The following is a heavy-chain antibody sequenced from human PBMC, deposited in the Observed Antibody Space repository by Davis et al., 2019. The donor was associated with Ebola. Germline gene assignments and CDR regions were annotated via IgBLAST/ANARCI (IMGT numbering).Heavy chain of an antibody. J-gene: IGHJ3*01. V-gene: IGHV3-23*01. D-gene: IGHD6-19*01. CDR1: GFVFSSYV. CDR2: LGLSADT. CDR3: AKDTSNVWFDV. Sequence: GGSLRLSCAASGFVFSSYVMSWVRRAPGKGLEWVSTLGLSADTYYADSVKGRFTISRDNSKNTLHLQMKSLRVEDTAIYYCAKDTSNVWFDVWGQGTMVTVSS.